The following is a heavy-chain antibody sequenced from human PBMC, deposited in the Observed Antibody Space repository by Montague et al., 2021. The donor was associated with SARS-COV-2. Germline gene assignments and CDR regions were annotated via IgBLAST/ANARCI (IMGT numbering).Heavy chain of an antibody. D-gene: IGHD1-14*01. CDR3: AREVFKEGDY. J-gene: IGHJ4*02. CDR1: GFTFSNYW. CDR2: ISSDGRTA. V-gene: IGHV3-74*01. Sequence: SLGLPCAASGFTFSNYWMHWVRQAPGEGLVWVSLISSDGRTASYVDSVKGRFTISRDNARNTLYLQMTSLRADDTAVYYCAREVFKEGDYWGQGTLVTVSS.